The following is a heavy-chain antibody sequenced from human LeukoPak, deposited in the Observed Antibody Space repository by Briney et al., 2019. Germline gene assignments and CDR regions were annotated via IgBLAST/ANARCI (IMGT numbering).Heavy chain of an antibody. Sequence: GGSLRLSCAASGFTFTNCAMSWVRQAPGKGLEWVSAISGSGGSTYYADSVKGRFTISRDNSKNTLYLQMNSLRAEDTAVYYCAKGHRYYDSSGYYPRKTSGYFDYWGQGTLVTVSS. D-gene: IGHD3-22*01. CDR3: AKGHRYYDSSGYYPRKTSGYFDY. V-gene: IGHV3-23*01. CDR2: ISGSGGST. J-gene: IGHJ4*02. CDR1: GFTFTNCA.